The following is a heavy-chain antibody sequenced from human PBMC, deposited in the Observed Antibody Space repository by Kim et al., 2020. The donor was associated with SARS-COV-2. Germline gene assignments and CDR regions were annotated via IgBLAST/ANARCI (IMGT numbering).Heavy chain of an antibody. CDR1: GFTFRIYS. CDR2: ISYDSSNI. J-gene: IGHJ4*02. CDR3: ARDFPTMDY. Sequence: GGSLRLSCAASGFTFRIYSMNWVRQASGRGLEWISYISYDSSNIYYADSVNGRFTISRDNAKGSLYLQMNSLSDEDTALYYCARDFPTMDYWGQGTLVSV. V-gene: IGHV3-48*02.